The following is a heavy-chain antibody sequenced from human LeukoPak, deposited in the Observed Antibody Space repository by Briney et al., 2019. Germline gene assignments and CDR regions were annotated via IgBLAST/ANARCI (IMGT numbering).Heavy chain of an antibody. V-gene: IGHV3-23*01. Sequence: GGSLRLSCAAPGFTFSSYAMSWVRQAPGKGLEWVSGISGSGGSTYYADSVKGRFTISRDNSKNTLYLQMNSLRAEDTAVYYCAKVVAATLFYYPFDYWGQGTLATVSS. D-gene: IGHD2-15*01. CDR2: ISGSGGST. J-gene: IGHJ4*02. CDR3: AKVVAATLFYYPFDY. CDR1: GFTFSSYA.